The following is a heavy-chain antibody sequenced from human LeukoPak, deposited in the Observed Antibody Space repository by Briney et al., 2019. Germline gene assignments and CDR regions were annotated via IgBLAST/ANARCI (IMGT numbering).Heavy chain of an antibody. J-gene: IGHJ4*02. CDR3: ARDDSAMFPDC. D-gene: IGHD5-18*01. CDR1: GFTFSDYF. CDR2: ISRTSDYT. Sequence: GGSPRLSCAAPGFTFSDYFMSWIRQAPGKGLERVSYISRTSDYTNYADSVKGRFTISRDNAKNSLYLQMNSLGVEDTAVYYCARDDSAMFPDCWGQGTLVTVSS. V-gene: IGHV3-11*05.